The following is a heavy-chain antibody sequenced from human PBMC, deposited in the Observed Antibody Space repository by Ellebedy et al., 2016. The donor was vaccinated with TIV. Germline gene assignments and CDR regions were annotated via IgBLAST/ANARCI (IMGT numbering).Heavy chain of an antibody. CDR1: GGSLSGYY. CDR2: INHSGST. CDR3: ANGLGPSYYYGMDV. D-gene: IGHD5-24*01. Sequence: SETLSLXXAVYGGSLSGYYWSWIRQPPGKGLEWIGEINHSGSTNYNPSLKSRVTISVDTSKNQFSLKLSSVTAADTAVYYCANGLGPSYYYGMDVWGQGTTVTVSS. V-gene: IGHV4-34*01. J-gene: IGHJ6*02.